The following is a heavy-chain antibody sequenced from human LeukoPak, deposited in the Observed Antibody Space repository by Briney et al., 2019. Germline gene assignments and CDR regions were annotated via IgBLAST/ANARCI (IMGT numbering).Heavy chain of an antibody. V-gene: IGHV4-34*01. CDR1: GGSFSGYY. D-gene: IGHD2-8*01. J-gene: IGHJ4*02. CDR2: INHSGST. Sequence: PSETLSLTCAVYGGSFSGYYWSWIRQPPGKGLEWIGEINHSGSTNYNPSLKSRVTISVDTSKNQFSLKLSSVTAADTAVYYCARSSGIVLIKRSYFDYWGQGTLVTVSS. CDR3: ARSSGIVLIKRSYFDY.